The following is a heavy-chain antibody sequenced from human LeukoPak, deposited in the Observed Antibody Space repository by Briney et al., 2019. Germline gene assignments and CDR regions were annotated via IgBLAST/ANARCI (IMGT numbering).Heavy chain of an antibody. CDR2: INPNSGGT. V-gene: IGHV1-2*02. CDR3: ARNYDRSANRWFDP. CDR1: GYTFTDYY. Sequence: SVKVSCKASGYTFTDYYIHWVRQAPGQGLEWMGWINPNSGGTNCAQKFQGRVTMTRDTSISTACMELSRLTSDDTAVYYCARNYDRSANRWFDPWGQGTPVTVSS. J-gene: IGHJ5*02. D-gene: IGHD3-22*01.